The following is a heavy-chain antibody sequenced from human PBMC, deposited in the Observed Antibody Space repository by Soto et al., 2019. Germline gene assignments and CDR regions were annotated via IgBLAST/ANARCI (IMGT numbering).Heavy chain of an antibody. CDR2: ISSSSSYI. CDR1: GFTFSSYS. V-gene: IGHV3-21*01. J-gene: IGHJ4*02. Sequence: VCSLRLSCASSGFTFSSYSMNWVRQAPGKGLEWVSSISSSSSYIYYADSVKGRFTISRDNAKNSLYLQMNSLRAEDTAVYYCARALGYSYGYGPVGYWGQGTLVTVS. D-gene: IGHD5-18*01. CDR3: ARALGYSYGYGPVGY.